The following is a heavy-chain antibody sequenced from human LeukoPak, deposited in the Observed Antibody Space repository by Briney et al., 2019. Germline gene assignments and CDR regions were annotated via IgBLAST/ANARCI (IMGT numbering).Heavy chain of an antibody. CDR2: ITSRGITI. CDR1: GFTFSSFD. D-gene: IGHD3-10*01. V-gene: IGHV3-48*02. CDR3: ARVRSGYYFDY. J-gene: IGHJ4*02. Sequence: GGSLRLSCAASGFTFSSFDMSWVRQAPGKGLEWLSYITSRGITISYADSAKGRFTISRDNAKNSLYLQVNSLRDEDTAVYYCARVRSGYYFDYWGQGTLVTVSS.